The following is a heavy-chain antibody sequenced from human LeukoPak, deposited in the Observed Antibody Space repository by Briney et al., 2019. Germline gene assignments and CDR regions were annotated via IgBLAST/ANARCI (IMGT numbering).Heavy chain of an antibody. CDR1: GLTFSSYN. CDR2: ISNSGSMI. V-gene: IGHV3-48*01. Sequence: GGSLRLSCAVSGLTFSSYNMNWVRQAPGKGLEWVSYISNSGSMIYYADSVKGRFTLSRDNAKNTLYLQVNSLRAEDTSVYYCARGIQPPKYYGSGSDTFDIWGQGTMVTVSS. CDR3: ARGIQPPKYYGSGSDTFDI. D-gene: IGHD3-10*01. J-gene: IGHJ3*02.